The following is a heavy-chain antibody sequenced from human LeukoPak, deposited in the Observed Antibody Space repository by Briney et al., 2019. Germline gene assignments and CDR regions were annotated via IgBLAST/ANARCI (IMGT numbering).Heavy chain of an antibody. CDR3: AKDGVLLWFGES. J-gene: IGHJ5*02. CDR1: GFTFSSYG. V-gene: IGHV3-23*01. Sequence: PGGTLRLSCAASGFTFSSYGMSWVRQAPGKGLEWVSAISGSGGSTYYADSVKGRFTISRDNSKNTLYLQMNSLRAEDTAVYYCAKDGVLLWFGESWGQGTLVTVSS. D-gene: IGHD3-10*01. CDR2: ISGSGGST.